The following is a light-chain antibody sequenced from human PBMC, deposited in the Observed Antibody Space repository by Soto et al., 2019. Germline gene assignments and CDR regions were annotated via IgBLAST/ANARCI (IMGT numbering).Light chain of an antibody. CDR2: SAS. V-gene: IGKV3-15*01. Sequence: EVVMTQSPATLSVSPGERATLSCRASQFVSTNLAWYQQKPGQAPRLLIYSASTRPTGIPARFSGSWSGTEFTLTISSLQSEDSAVYYCQQFNNWPPLTFGGGTNVEIK. CDR1: QFVSTN. CDR3: QQFNNWPPLT. J-gene: IGKJ4*01.